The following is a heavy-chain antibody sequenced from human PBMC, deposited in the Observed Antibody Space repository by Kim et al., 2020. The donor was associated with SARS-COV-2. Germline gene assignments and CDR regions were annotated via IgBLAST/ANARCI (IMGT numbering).Heavy chain of an antibody. Sequence: NSGSIGYADSVKGRFTISRDNAKNSLYLQMNSLRAEDTALYYCAIPEFDYWGQGTLVTVSS. J-gene: IGHJ4*02. V-gene: IGHV3-9*01. CDR2: NSGSI. CDR3: AIPEFDY.